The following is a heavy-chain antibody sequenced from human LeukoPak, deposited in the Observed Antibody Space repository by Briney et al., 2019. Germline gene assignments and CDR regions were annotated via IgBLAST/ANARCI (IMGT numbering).Heavy chain of an antibody. CDR1: GGSISSNSYY. J-gene: IGHJ3*02. CDR2: IYDSGST. D-gene: IGHD1-26*01. V-gene: IGHV4-39*01. CDR3: ARRSIVGATSAGNAFDI. Sequence: SETLSLTCTVSGGSISSNSYYWGWIRQPPGKGLEWIGSIYDSGSTYYNPSLKSRVTISVDTSKNQFSLKLSSVTAADTAVYYCARRSIVGATSAGNAFDIWGQGTMVTVSS.